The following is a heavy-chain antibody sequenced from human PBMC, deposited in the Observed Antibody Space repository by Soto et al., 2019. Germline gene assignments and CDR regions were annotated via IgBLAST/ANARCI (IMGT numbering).Heavy chain of an antibody. D-gene: IGHD3-10*01. J-gene: IGHJ4*02. V-gene: IGHV4-30-4*02. CDR1: GGSISSGDYY. CDR2: IYYSGST. CDR3: ARDDRGVDYFDY. Sequence: PSDTLSLTCSVSGGSISSGDYYWSWIRQPPGKGLEWIGYIYYSGSTYYNPSLKSRVSISVDTSENQFSLKLSSVTAADTAVYYCARDDRGVDYFDYWGQGTLVS.